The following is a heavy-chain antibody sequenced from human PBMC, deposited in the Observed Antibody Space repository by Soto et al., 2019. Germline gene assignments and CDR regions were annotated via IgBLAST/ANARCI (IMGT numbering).Heavy chain of an antibody. D-gene: IGHD2-8*01. J-gene: IGHJ6*03. CDR1: GFTVSNNY. CDR3: ARDPGVNGA. V-gene: IGHV3-66*01. CDR2: MYSGGGT. Sequence: EVQLVESGGGLVQPGGSLRLSCVASGFTVSNNYMTWVRQAPGKGLEWVSHMYSGGGTYYTDYVKGRFTISRDSSTNTLYLQMGNVRAEDTAVYYCARDPGVNGAWGKGPAVTAPS.